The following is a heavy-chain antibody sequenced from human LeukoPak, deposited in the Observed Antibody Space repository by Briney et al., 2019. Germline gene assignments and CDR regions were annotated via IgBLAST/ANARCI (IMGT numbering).Heavy chain of an antibody. Sequence: QPGGSLRLSCAASGFTFSSYWMSWVRQAPGKGLEWVANINQDGSEKYYVDSVKGRLTISRDNAKNSLYLQMSSLRAEDTALYYCASRSSVAASGPGWGQGTLVTVSS. CDR2: INQDGSEK. CDR1: GFTFSSYW. V-gene: IGHV3-7*01. D-gene: IGHD2-15*01. CDR3: ASRSSVAASGPG. J-gene: IGHJ4*02.